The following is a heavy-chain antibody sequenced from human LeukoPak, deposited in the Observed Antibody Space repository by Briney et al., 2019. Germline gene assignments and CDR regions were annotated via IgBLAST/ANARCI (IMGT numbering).Heavy chain of an antibody. CDR3: AKDLDSSGRYGDNWLDP. J-gene: IGHJ5*02. CDR1: GFSLSDYP. CDR2: ISTTGST. D-gene: IGHD6-19*01. V-gene: IGHV3-23*01. Sequence: GGSLRLSCVASGFSLSDYPMNWVRQAPSKGLEWVSLISTTGSTYYADSVKGRFTISRDNSKNTLFVQMSSLRDEDTAIYYCAKDLDSSGRYGDNWLDPWGQGTLVTVSS.